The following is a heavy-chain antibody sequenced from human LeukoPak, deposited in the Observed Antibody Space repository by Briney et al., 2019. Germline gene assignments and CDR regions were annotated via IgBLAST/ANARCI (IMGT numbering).Heavy chain of an antibody. CDR1: GFTFSSYG. CDR3: AKDQCTRASCDGYPGH. Sequence: GGSLRLSCAASGFTFSSYGMHWVRQAPGKGLEWVAFIHFDGSPKYSGDSVKGRFTVSRDNSKNTLYLQMNSLRPEDTAVYYCAKDQCTRASCDGYPGHWGQGTLVTVSS. CDR2: IHFDGSPK. D-gene: IGHD2-2*03. V-gene: IGHV3-30*02. J-gene: IGHJ4*02.